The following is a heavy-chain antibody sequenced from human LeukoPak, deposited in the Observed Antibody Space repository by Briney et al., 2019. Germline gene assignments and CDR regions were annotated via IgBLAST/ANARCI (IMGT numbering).Heavy chain of an antibody. D-gene: IGHD3-3*01. Sequence: GESLKISCKGSGYSFTSYWIGWVRQMPGKGLEWMGIIYPGDSDTGYSPSFQGQVTISADKSISTAYLQWSSLKASDTAMYYCARRGIPRDFWSGSYYFDYWGQGTLVTVSS. V-gene: IGHV5-51*01. CDR3: ARRGIPRDFWSGSYYFDY. J-gene: IGHJ4*02. CDR1: GYSFTSYW. CDR2: IYPGDSDT.